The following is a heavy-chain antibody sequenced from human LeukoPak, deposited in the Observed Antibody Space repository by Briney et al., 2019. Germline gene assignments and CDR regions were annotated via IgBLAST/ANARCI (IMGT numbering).Heavy chain of an antibody. V-gene: IGHV4-4*07. J-gene: IGHJ6*04. D-gene: IGHD2/OR15-2a*01. CDR1: GASINKDY. Sequence: SETLSLTCTVSGASINKDYWAWIRQPAGKGLEWIGRIHPSGITHQNPSLRGRVTMSIDASKNQFSLDLSSVTAADTAVYYCVRDEYRDVWGKGTTVTVSS. CDR2: IHPSGIT. CDR3: VRDEYRDV.